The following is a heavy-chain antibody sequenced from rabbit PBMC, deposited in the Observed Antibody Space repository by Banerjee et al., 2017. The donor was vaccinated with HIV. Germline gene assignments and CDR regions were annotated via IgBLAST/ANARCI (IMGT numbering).Heavy chain of an antibody. Sequence: QQQLEESGGGLVKPGASLTLTCTASGFSFSSVYWMCWVRQAPGKGLEWIACIYTGSGGSTYYASRAKGRFTISKTSSTVDLKMTSLTAADTATYFCARGYSGGDYGMTYFNLRGQGTLVTVS. CDR1: GFSFSSVYW. CDR2: IYTGSGGST. CDR3: ARGYSGGDYGMTYFNL. V-gene: IGHV1S45*01. D-gene: IGHD1-1*01. J-gene: IGHJ4*01.